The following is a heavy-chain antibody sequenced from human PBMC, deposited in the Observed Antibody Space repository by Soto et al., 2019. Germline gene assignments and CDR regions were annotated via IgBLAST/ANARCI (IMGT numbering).Heavy chain of an antibody. CDR1: GFTLSSYG. Sequence: GGSLRLSCAASGFTLSSYGMHWVRQAPGKGLERVAVIWYDGSNKYYADSVKGRFTISRDNSKNTLYLQMNSLRAEDTAVYYCARASVAAMAIDYWGQGTLVTVS. D-gene: IGHD5-18*01. CDR3: ARASVAAMAIDY. J-gene: IGHJ4*02. V-gene: IGHV3-33*01. CDR2: IWYDGSNK.